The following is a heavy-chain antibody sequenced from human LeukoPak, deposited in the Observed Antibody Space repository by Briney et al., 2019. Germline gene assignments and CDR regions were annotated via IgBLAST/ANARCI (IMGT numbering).Heavy chain of an antibody. V-gene: IGHV4-61*01. CDR2: IYYSGST. D-gene: IGHD2-15*01. CDR1: GGSVSSGCYY. J-gene: IGHJ5*02. Sequence: PSETLSLTCTVSGGSVSSGCYYWGWIRQPPGKGLEWIGYIYYSGSTNYNPSLKSRVTISVDTSKNQFSLKLSSVTAADTAVYYCARFNREDTTRFDPWGQGTLVTVSS. CDR3: ARFNREDTTRFDP.